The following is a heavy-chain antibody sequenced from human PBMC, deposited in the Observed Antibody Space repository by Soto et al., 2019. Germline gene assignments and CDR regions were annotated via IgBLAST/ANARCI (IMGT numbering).Heavy chain of an antibody. CDR1: GYTLTELS. J-gene: IGHJ5*02. CDR3: ATDFTWGLLSITGTTFDP. V-gene: IGHV1-24*01. D-gene: IGHD1-20*01. Sequence: QVQLVQSGAEVKKPGASVKVSCKVSGYTLTELSMHWVRQAPGKGLEWMGGFDPEDGETIYAQKFQGRVTMTEDTSTDTSYMELSSLRSEDTAVYYCATDFTWGLLSITGTTFDPWGQGTLVTVSS. CDR2: FDPEDGET.